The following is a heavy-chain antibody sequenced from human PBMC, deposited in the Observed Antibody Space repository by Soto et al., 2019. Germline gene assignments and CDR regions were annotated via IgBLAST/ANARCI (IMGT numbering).Heavy chain of an antibody. J-gene: IGHJ3*02. Sequence: GGSLRLSCAASGFTFSSFVMSWVRQAPERGLEWVSLIVGSGGSTHYADSVKGRFTISRDNSKNTLYLQMNSLRAEDTAVYYCAKVAGYCSGTSCQSAFDIWGRGTMVTVSS. CDR2: IVGSGGST. V-gene: IGHV3-23*01. CDR1: GFTFSSFV. D-gene: IGHD2-2*01. CDR3: AKVAGYCSGTSCQSAFDI.